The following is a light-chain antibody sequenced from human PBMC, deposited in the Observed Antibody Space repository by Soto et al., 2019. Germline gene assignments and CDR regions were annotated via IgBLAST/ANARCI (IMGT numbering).Light chain of an antibody. CDR1: QSVSSY. CDR2: DAS. V-gene: IGKV3-15*01. J-gene: IGKJ1*01. Sequence: EIVLTQSPATLSLSPGERAALSCRASQSVSSYLAWYQQKPGQAPRLLIYDASTRATGIPDRFSGSGSGTEFTLTISSLQSEDFAVYYCQQYNFWWTFGQGTKVDIK. CDR3: QQYNFWWT.